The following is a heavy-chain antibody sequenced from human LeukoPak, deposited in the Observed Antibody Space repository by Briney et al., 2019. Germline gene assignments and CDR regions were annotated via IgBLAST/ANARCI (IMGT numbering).Heavy chain of an antibody. Sequence: GGSLRLSCAASGFTFSSFVMSWVRQAPGKGLEWVSAISGSGITTYYAGSVKGRFAISRDNSMNTLYLQMSSLTDEDTAVYFCAKDLRFGGQGTLVTVSS. CDR2: ISGSGITT. CDR1: GFTFSSFV. V-gene: IGHV3-23*01. CDR3: AKDLRF. J-gene: IGHJ4*02. D-gene: IGHD3-3*01.